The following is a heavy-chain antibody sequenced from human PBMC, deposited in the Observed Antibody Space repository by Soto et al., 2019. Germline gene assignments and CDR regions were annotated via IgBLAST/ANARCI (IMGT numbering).Heavy chain of an antibody. Sequence: VQLVESGGGLVQPGGSLRLSCAASGFAFTNYGIHWVRQAPGKGLEWVAHISNDGSKKFYGDSVKGRFTISRDNSENTVYLQMTSLRPDDTAVFYCARDVAMPTGLGLGYWGQGTLVTVSS. CDR1: GFAFTNYG. V-gene: IGHV3-30*03. CDR3: ARDVAMPTGLGLGY. J-gene: IGHJ4*02. CDR2: ISNDGSKK. D-gene: IGHD6-19*01.